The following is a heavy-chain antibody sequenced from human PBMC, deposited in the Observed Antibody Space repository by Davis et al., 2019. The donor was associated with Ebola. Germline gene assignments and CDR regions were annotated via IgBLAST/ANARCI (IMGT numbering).Heavy chain of an antibody. V-gene: IGHV3-30-3*01. J-gene: IGHJ6*02. D-gene: IGHD6-13*01. CDR2: ISYDGSNK. CDR1: GFTFSSYA. Sequence: GESLKISCAASGFTFSSYAMHWVRQAPGKGLEWVAVISYDGSNKYYADSVKGRFTISRDNAKNSLYLQMNSLRAEDTAVYYCARDRGSWYYYYYGMDVWGQGTTVTVSS. CDR3: ARDRGSWYYYYYGMDV.